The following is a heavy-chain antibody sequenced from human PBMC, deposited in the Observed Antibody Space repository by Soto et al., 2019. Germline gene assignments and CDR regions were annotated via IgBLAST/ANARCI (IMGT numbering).Heavy chain of an antibody. D-gene: IGHD3-22*01. CDR2: MHYSGST. Sequence: QVQLQESGPGLVKPSQTLSLTCTVSGGSISSDNSYWSWIRQHPGEGLEWIWYMHYSGSTYYNPSLKSRVTLSLDTSKSQFSLKLSSVTAADTAMYYCTRYYYDGSGYSNWFDPWGQGTLVTVSS. J-gene: IGHJ5*02. V-gene: IGHV4-31*06. CDR3: TRYYYDGSGYSNWFDP. CDR1: GGSISSDNSY.